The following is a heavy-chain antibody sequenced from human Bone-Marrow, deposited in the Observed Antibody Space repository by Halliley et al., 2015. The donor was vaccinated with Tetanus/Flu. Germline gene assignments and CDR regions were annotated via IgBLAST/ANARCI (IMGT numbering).Heavy chain of an antibody. V-gene: IGHV4-59*11. Sequence: TLSLTCTVSGGSIANHYWTWIRQPPGKGLEWIAYTSHSGGTNYNRSLKSRVTITADKSKNQFSLKVRSVTAADTAVYYCAREAYSYYGMDVWGQGTTVIVSS. CDR3: AREAYSYYGMDV. CDR1: GGSIANHY. CDR2: TSHSGGT. J-gene: IGHJ6*02.